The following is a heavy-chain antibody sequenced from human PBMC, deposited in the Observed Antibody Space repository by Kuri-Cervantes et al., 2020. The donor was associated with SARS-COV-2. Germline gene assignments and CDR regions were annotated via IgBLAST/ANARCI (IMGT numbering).Heavy chain of an antibody. J-gene: IGHJ4*02. CDR3: ASIVTGDSSGYY. CDR1: GFTFSDYY. D-gene: IGHD3-22*01. CDR2: ISSSSSYT. V-gene: IGHV3-11*03. Sequence: GESLKISCAASGFTFSDYYMSWIRQAPGKGLEWVSYISSSSSYTNYADSVKGRFTISRDNAKNSLYLQMNSLRAEDTAVYYCASIVTGDSSGYYWGQGTLVTVSS.